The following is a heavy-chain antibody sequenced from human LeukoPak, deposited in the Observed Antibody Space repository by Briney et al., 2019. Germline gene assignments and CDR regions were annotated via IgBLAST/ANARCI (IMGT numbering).Heavy chain of an antibody. D-gene: IGHD6-13*01. CDR3: ARELGGIAAAGSSDY. J-gene: IGHJ4*02. CDR1: GFTVSSNY. V-gene: IGHV3-53*01. Sequence: PGGSLRLSCATSGFTVSSNYMSWVRQAPGKGLEWVSVIYSGGSTYYADSVKGGFTISRDNSKNTLYLQMNSLRAEDTAVYYCARELGGIAAAGSSDYWGQGTLVTVSS. CDR2: IYSGGST.